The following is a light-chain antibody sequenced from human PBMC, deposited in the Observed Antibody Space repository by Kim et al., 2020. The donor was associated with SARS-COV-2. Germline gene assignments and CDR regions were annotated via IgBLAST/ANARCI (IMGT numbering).Light chain of an antibody. V-gene: IGLV3-9*01. CDR3: QVWDSSTV. CDR1: NIGSKK. CDR2: RDS. J-gene: IGLJ3*02. Sequence: VSVALGQSARITCGGNNIGSKKVHWYQQKPGQAPVLVIYRDSNRPSGIPERFSGSNSGNKATLTISRAQAGDEADYYCQVWDSSTVFGGGTQLTVL.